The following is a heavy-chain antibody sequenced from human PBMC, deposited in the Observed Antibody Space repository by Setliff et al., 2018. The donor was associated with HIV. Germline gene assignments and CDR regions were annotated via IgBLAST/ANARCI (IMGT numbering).Heavy chain of an antibody. Sequence: SETLSLTCAVYGGSFSGYYWSWIRQPPGKGLEWIGEINHSGSTNYNPSLKSRVTISVDTSKKKFYLKLSSATAADTAVYYCARRPYYFDYWGQGTLVTVSS. J-gene: IGHJ4*02. V-gene: IGHV4-34*01. CDR1: GGSFSGYY. CDR3: ARRPYYFDY. CDR2: INHSGST.